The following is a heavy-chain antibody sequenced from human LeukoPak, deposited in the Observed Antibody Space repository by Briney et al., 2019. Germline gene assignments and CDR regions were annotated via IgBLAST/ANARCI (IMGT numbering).Heavy chain of an antibody. CDR1: GYTFSNYE. V-gene: IGHV1-8*01. CDR2: MNPNTGNT. Sequence: ASVKVSCKTSGYTFSNYEINWVRQAPGQGLEWMGWMNPNTGNTGYAQKFQGRVTMTRHTSISTAYMELISLRSEDTAVYYCTRVKTNWGSGSGLDPWGQGTPVTVSS. J-gene: IGHJ5*02. CDR3: TRVKTNWGSGSGLDP. D-gene: IGHD7-27*01.